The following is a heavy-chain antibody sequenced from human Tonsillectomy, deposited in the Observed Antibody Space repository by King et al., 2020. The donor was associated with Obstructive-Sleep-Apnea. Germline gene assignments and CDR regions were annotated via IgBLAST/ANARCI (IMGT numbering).Heavy chain of an antibody. J-gene: IGHJ4*02. CDR3: ARDRSGMVRGVLDY. CDR1: GYTFTSYA. D-gene: IGHD3-10*01. CDR2: ITTNTGNS. Sequence: VQLVESGSELKKPGASVKVSCKASGYTFTSYAMKWVRQAPGQGLEGMGWITTNTGNSTYAQGLTGRFVFSLDTSVSTAYLQISSLKAEDTAVYYCARDRSGMVRGVLDYWGQGTLVTVSS. V-gene: IGHV7-4-1*02.